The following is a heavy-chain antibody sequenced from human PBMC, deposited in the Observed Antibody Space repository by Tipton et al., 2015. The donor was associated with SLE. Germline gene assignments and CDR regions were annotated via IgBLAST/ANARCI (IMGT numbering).Heavy chain of an antibody. CDR2: IYYSGST. V-gene: IGHV4-39*01. J-gene: IGHJ3*02. Sequence: GSLRLSCTVSGGSISSSSYYWGWIRQPPGKGLEWIGSIYYSGSTYYNPSLKSRVTISVDTSKNQFSLKLSSVTAADTAVYYCARHRIVGATDDAFDIWGQGTMVTVSS. CDR3: ARHRIVGATDDAFDI. CDR1: GGSISSSSYY. D-gene: IGHD1-26*01.